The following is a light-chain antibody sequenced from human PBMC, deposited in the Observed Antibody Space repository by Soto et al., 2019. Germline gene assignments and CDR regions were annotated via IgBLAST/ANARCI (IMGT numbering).Light chain of an antibody. J-gene: IGKJ2*01. V-gene: IGKV3-11*01. CDR2: DAS. CDR1: QRVSSY. Sequence: EIVLTQSPATLSLSPGERATLSCRASQRVSSYLAWYQQKPGQAPRLLIYDASNRATCIPARFSGSGSVTAFTPTISSLEPEDFAVYDSQKRSQWQPYTFGQRTKLEIK. CDR3: QKRSQWQPYT.